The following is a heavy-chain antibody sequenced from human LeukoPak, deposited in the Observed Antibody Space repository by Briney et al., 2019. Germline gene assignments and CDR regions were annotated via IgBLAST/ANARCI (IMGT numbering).Heavy chain of an antibody. CDR3: AKDAPPYYDFWSGYPFFDY. CDR1: GFTFSSYA. Sequence: GGSLRLSCAASGFTFSSYAMSWVRQAPGKGLEWASAISGSGGSTYYADSVKGRFTISRDNSKNTLYLQMNSLRAEDTAVYYCAKDAPPYYDFWSGYPFFDYWGQGTLVTVSS. CDR2: ISGSGGST. D-gene: IGHD3-3*01. V-gene: IGHV3-23*01. J-gene: IGHJ4*02.